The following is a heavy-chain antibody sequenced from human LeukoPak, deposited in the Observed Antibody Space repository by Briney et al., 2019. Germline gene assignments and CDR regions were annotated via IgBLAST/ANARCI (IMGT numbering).Heavy chain of an antibody. J-gene: IGHJ4*02. CDR1: GGSISSYY. V-gene: IGHV4-39*01. Sequence: SETLSLTCTVSGGSISSYYWGWIRQPPGKGLEWIGSIYYSGSTYYNPSLKSRVTISVDTSKNQFSLKLSSVTAADTAVYYCARRVMLPSIGFDYWGQGTLVTVSS. CDR2: IYYSGST. D-gene: IGHD2-15*01. CDR3: ARRVMLPSIGFDY.